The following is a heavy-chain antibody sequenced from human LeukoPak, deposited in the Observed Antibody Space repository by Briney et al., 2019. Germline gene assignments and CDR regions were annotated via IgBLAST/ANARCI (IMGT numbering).Heavy chain of an antibody. CDR3: ARDRPIAAAGYYYYYGMDV. Sequence: SQTLSLTCTVSGGSISSGGYYWSWIRQHPGNGLEWIGYIYYSGSTYYNPSLTSRVTISVDTSKNQFSLKLSSVTAADTAVYYCARDRPIAAAGYYYYYGMDVWGQGTTVTVSS. CDR1: GGSISSGGYY. D-gene: IGHD6-13*01. V-gene: IGHV4-31*03. CDR2: IYYSGST. J-gene: IGHJ6*02.